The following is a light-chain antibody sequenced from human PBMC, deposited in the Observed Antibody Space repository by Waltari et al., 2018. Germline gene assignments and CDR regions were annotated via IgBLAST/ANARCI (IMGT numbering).Light chain of an antibody. CDR3: QSADTSIANVV. J-gene: IGLJ3*02. Sequence: SFVLTQPPSVSVSPGQTARITCSGEVLSSQYCYWYQQRPGQAPLLLIFKDKERPSGIPERFSGSSSGTTGTLTITSVQAEDEADYFCQSADTSIANVVFGGGTKLTVL. CDR2: KDK. CDR1: VLSSQY. V-gene: IGLV3-25*03.